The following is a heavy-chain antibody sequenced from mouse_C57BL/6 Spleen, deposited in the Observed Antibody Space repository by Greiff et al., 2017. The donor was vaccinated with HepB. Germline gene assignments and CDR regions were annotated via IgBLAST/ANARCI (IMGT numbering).Heavy chain of an antibody. CDR3: ARSSSPAWFAY. CDR1: GYTFTSYW. V-gene: IGHV1-50*01. Sequence: QVHLKQPGAELVKPGASVKLSCKASGYTFTSYWMQWVKQRPGQGLEWIGEIDPSDSYTNYNQKFKGEATLTVDTSSSTAYMQLSSLTSEDSAVYYCARSSSPAWFAYWGQGTLVTVSA. D-gene: IGHD1-1*01. J-gene: IGHJ3*01. CDR2: IDPSDSYT.